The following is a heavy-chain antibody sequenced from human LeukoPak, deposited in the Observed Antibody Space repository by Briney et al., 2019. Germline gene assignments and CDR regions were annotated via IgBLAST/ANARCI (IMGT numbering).Heavy chain of an antibody. V-gene: IGHV4-31*03. J-gene: IGHJ6*02. CDR3: TRNELISSNYYYYGMDV. CDR1: GGSISSGGNY. Sequence: SETLSLTCTVSGGSISSGGNYWTWIRQNPGKGLEWIGYINYSGNAYYNPSLKSRVTISVDTSKNQFSLKLSSVTAADTAVYYCTRNELISSNYYYYGMDVWGQGTTVTVSS. CDR2: INYSGNA.